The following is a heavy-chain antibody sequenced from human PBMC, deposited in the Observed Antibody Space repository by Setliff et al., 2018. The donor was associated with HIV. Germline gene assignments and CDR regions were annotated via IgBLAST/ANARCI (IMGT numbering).Heavy chain of an antibody. D-gene: IGHD4-4*01. Sequence: GGSLRLSCAGSGFNISRYSMNWVRQAPGKGLEWLSYIRSSSDNIYYADSVRGRFTISRDNAKNSLYLQMDSLRVDDTGVYYCASGEYDYSPWGQGTLVTVSS. CDR2: IRSSSDNI. V-gene: IGHV3-48*04. CDR1: GFNISRYS. CDR3: ASGEYDYSP. J-gene: IGHJ5*02.